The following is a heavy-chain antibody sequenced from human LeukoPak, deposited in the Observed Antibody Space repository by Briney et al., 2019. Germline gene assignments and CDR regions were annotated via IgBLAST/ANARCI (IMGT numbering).Heavy chain of an antibody. CDR2: VSKGRPTV. V-gene: IGHV3-48*02. J-gene: IGHJ4*02. CDR3: VRDPEALDY. Sequence: GGSLRLSCAASGFSFSSYSMNWVRQAPGKGLEWVSYVSKGRPTVQYADSVRGRFTISRDNAKNSLYLQMNSLRDEDTAVYYCVRDPEALDYWGQGALVTVSS. CDR1: GFSFSSYS.